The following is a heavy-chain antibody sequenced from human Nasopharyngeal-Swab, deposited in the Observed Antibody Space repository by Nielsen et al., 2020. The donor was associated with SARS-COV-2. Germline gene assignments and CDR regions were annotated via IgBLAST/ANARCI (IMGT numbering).Heavy chain of an antibody. V-gene: IGHV4-4*07. CDR1: GGSISSYY. D-gene: IGHD2-2*01. J-gene: IGHJ5*02. CDR3: ARALFVVPAGWFDP. Sequence: GSLRLSCTVSGGSISSYYWSWIRQPAGKGLEWIGRIYTSGSTNYNPSLKSRVTMSVDTSKNQFSLKLSSVTAADTAVYYCARALFVVPAGWFDPWGQGTLVTVSS. CDR2: IYTSGST.